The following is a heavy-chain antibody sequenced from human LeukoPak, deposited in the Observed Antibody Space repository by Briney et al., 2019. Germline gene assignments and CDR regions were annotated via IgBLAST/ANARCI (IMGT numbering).Heavy chain of an antibody. Sequence: RASVTVSCKASGYTFIDYQMHWLRQAPGQGLEGMGWINPNNGGTNYAQKFQGRVTMTRDTSIRTAYMEVSSLRSDDTAVYYCAREWELNTQTDGMDVWGQGTSVTVSS. V-gene: IGHV1-2*02. CDR3: AREWELNTQTDGMDV. CDR2: INPNNGGT. J-gene: IGHJ6*02. CDR1: GYTFIDYQ. D-gene: IGHD1-26*01.